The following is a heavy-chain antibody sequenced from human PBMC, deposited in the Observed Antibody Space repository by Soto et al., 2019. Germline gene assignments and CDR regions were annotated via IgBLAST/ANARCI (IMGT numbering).Heavy chain of an antibody. V-gene: IGHV2-5*02. CDR3: APAYGGTSWPDDAFDV. D-gene: IGHD2-2*01. Sequence: QITLKESGPTLVKPTQTLTLTCTFSGFSLSADGVGVGWIRQPPGKALEWLALIYWDDDKRYRPSLKSRLTITQATSQHQVVLTMTNMDPVDTATYYCAPAYGGTSWPDDAFDVWGQGTVVTVSS. CDR2: IYWDDDK. CDR1: GFSLSADGVG. J-gene: IGHJ3*01.